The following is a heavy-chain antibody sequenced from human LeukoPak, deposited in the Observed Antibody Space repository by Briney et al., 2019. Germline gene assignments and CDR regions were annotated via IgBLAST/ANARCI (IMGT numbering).Heavy chain of an antibody. CDR3: AKPYGDYVGPYSFDS. V-gene: IGHV3-30-3*02. J-gene: IGHJ4*02. D-gene: IGHD4-17*01. CDR1: EFTFTYYA. CDR2: VSIDGSDK. Sequence: GGSLRLSCAASEFTFTYYALHWVRQAPAKGLEWVAFVSIDGSDKYYAESVKGRFTISRDKSNHTVYLQMNSLKTEDTAVYYCAKPYGDYVGPYSFDSWGQGTLVTVSS.